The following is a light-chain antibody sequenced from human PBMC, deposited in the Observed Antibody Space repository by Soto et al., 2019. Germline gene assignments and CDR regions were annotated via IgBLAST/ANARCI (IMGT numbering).Light chain of an antibody. V-gene: IGLV1-44*01. CDR3: AAWDDSLNGPV. J-gene: IGLJ3*02. CDR1: SSNIGRNT. CDR2: GNN. Sequence: QSVLTQPPSASGTPGQRVTISCSGSSSNIGRNTVNWYQQLPGTAPKLLIYGNNKRPSGVPDRFSGSKSGTSASLAISGLQSEDEADYYCAAWDDSLNGPVFGGGTKLTVL.